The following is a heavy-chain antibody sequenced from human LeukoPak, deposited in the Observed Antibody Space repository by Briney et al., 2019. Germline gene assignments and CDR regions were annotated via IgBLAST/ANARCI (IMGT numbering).Heavy chain of an antibody. Sequence: PSETLSLTCAVSGDPITSANWWSWVRQSPGKGLEWIGEISHSGATNHNPSLKSRVTMSLDKSKNQLSLRVNSVTAADAAVYYCVRSDDYIFDYWGQGTLVTVSS. J-gene: IGHJ4*02. CDR3: VRSDDYIFDY. V-gene: IGHV4-4*02. D-gene: IGHD4-11*01. CDR1: GDPITSANW. CDR2: ISHSGAT.